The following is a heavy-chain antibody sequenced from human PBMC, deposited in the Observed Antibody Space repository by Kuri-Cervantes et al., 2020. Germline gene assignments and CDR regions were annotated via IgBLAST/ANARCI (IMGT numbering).Heavy chain of an antibody. CDR3: ARGLLGDYYDSDEKNY. V-gene: IGHV3-53*01. D-gene: IGHD3-22*01. J-gene: IGHJ4*02. Sequence: GESLKISCAASGSTVSSNEMSWVRQAPGKGLEWVSVIYSGGSTYYADSVKGRFTISRDNSKNTLHLQMNSLRAEDTAVYYCARGLLGDYYDSDEKNYWGQGTLVTVSS. CDR1: GSTVSSNE. CDR2: IYSGGST.